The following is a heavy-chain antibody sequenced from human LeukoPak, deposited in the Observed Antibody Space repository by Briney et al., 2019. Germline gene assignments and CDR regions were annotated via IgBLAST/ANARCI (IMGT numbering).Heavy chain of an antibody. J-gene: IGHJ4*02. CDR2: ISSSSSTI. Sequence: PGGSLRLSCAASGFTFSSYSMNWVRQAPGKGLEWVSYISSSSSTIYYADSVKGRFTISRDNAKNSLYLQMNSLRAEDTAVYYCARDRNTDFWSGYYTNYFDYWGQGTLVTVSS. CDR1: GFTFSSYS. CDR3: ARDRNTDFWSGYYTNYFDY. D-gene: IGHD3-3*01. V-gene: IGHV3-48*01.